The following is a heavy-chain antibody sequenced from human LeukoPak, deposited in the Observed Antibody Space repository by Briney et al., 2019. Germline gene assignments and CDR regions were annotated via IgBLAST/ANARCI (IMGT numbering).Heavy chain of an antibody. J-gene: IGHJ4*02. CDR2: ISGFNGNT. CDR1: GYTFTSYG. CDR3: ARDFPDYYGSGRGDY. V-gene: IGHV1-18*01. D-gene: IGHD3-10*01. Sequence: GASVKVSCKASGYTFTSYGASWVRQAPGQGLEWMGWISGFNGNTDYAQKFQGRVTMTTDTSTSTAYMELRSLRSDDTAVYYCARDFPDYYGSGRGDYWGQGTLVTVSS.